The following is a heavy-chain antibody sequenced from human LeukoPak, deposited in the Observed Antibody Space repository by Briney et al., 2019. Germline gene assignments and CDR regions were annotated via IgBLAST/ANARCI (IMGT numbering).Heavy chain of an antibody. Sequence: GGSLRLCCAASGFTFSSYAMSWVRQAPGKGLEWVSAISGSGGSTYYADSVKGRFTISRDNSKNTLYLQMNSLRAEDTAVYYCAKSEGNYYDSSGYHSWGQGTLVTVSS. CDR3: AKSEGNYYDSSGYHS. V-gene: IGHV3-23*01. D-gene: IGHD3-22*01. CDR1: GFTFSSYA. CDR2: ISGSGGST. J-gene: IGHJ4*02.